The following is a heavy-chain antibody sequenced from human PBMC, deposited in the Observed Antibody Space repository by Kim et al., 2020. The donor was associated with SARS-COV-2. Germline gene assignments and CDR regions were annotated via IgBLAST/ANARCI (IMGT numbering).Heavy chain of an antibody. V-gene: IGHV3-30*04. D-gene: IGHD2-21*02. J-gene: IGHJ5*02. CDR1: GFTFSSYA. Sequence: GGSLRLSCAASGFTFSSYAMHWVRQAPGKGLEWVAVISYDGSNKYYADSVKGRFTISRDNSKNTLYLQMNSLRAEDTAVYYCAVIGGDWVNWFDPWGQGTLVTVSS. CDR2: ISYDGSNK. CDR3: AVIGGDWVNWFDP.